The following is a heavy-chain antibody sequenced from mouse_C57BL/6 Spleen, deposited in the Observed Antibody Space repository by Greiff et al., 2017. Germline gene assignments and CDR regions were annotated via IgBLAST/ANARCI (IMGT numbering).Heavy chain of an antibody. V-gene: IGHV1-50*01. CDR3: ARSGYSNYYAMDY. Sequence: QVQLQQSGAELVKPGASVKLSCKASGYTFTSYWMQWVKQRPGQGLEWIGEIDPSDSYTNYNQKFKGKATLTVDTSSSTAYMQHSSLTSEDSAVYYYARSGYSNYYAMDYWGQGTSVTVSS. J-gene: IGHJ4*01. CDR2: IDPSDSYT. D-gene: IGHD2-5*01. CDR1: GYTFTSYW.